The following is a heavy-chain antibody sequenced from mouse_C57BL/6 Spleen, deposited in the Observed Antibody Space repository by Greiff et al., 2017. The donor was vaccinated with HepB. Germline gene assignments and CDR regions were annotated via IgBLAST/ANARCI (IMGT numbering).Heavy chain of an antibody. CDR3: ARTDYYGLDY. V-gene: IGHV1-18*01. J-gene: IGHJ2*01. CDR1: GYTFTDYN. D-gene: IGHD1-1*01. CDR2: INPNTGGT. Sequence: VQLQQSGPELVKPGASVKIPCKASGYTFTDYNMDWVKQSHGKSLEWIGDINPNTGGTIYTQKFKGKATLTVDKSSSTAYMELRSLTSEDTAVYYCARTDYYGLDYWGQGTTLTVSS.